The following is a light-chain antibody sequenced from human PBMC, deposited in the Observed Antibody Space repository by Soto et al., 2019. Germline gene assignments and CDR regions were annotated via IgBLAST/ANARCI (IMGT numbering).Light chain of an antibody. CDR2: GAS. Sequence: VLPMTNDTLSLSLGERATLSCRVSQSVSSSYLAWYQQKPGQAPTPLIYGASSRTTGIPDRFSGSGSGTDFTLTISRLEPEDFAVYYCQQHGISPQPFG. CDR3: QQHGISPQP. CDR1: QSVSSSY. V-gene: IGKV3-20*01. J-gene: IGKJ2*01.